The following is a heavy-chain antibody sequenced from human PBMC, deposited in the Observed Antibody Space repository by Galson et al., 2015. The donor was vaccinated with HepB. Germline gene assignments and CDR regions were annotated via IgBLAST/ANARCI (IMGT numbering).Heavy chain of an antibody. V-gene: IGHV3-21*01. CDR2: ISSSSSYI. Sequence: SLRLSCAASGFTFSSYAMHWVRQAPGKGLEWVSSISSSSSYICYADSVKGRFTISRDNAKNSLYLQMNSLRAEDTAVYYCAREWCGSSLCRFDYWGQGTLVTVSS. CDR1: GFTFSSYA. J-gene: IGHJ4*02. CDR3: AREWCGSSLCRFDY. D-gene: IGHD1-26*01.